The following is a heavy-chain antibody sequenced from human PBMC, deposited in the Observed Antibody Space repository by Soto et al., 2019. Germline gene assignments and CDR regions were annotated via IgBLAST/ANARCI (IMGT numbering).Heavy chain of an antibody. Sequence: ASVKVSCKASGYTFTGYAMHWVRQAPGQRLEWMGWINAGNGNTKYSQKFQGRVTITRDTSASTAYMELSSLRSEDTAVYYCARDPYSSSRKYNWFDPWGQGTLVTVSS. J-gene: IGHJ5*02. CDR1: GYTFTGYA. D-gene: IGHD6-13*01. CDR3: ARDPYSSSRKYNWFDP. V-gene: IGHV1-3*01. CDR2: INAGNGNT.